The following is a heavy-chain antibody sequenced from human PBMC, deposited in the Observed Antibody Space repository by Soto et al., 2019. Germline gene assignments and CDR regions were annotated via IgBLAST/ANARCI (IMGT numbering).Heavy chain of an antibody. V-gene: IGHV3-23*01. Sequence: EVQLLESGGGLVQPGGSLRLSCAASRFTFSSYAMCWVRQAPGKGLEWVSAISGSGGSTFYADSVKGRFTISRDNSKNTLSLQMNSLRAEDKAVYYCAKDLTGGRWIKLGAFDIWGQGTMVTVSS. CDR3: AKDLTGGRWIKLGAFDI. J-gene: IGHJ3*02. CDR2: ISGSGGST. CDR1: RFTFSSYA. D-gene: IGHD7-27*01.